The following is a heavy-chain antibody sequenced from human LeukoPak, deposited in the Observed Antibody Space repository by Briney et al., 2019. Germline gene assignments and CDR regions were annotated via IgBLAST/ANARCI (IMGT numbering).Heavy chain of an antibody. Sequence: GGSLRLSCVASGFSFSTYSVNWVRQAPGGGLEWLSYITDGSSTIYYADSVKGRFTISRDNDRNTLYLQMNSLRVEDTAVYYCARDLQDTSGFDIWGQGTMVTVSS. CDR2: ITDGSSTI. V-gene: IGHV3-48*01. D-gene: IGHD3-22*01. CDR1: GFSFSTYS. J-gene: IGHJ3*02. CDR3: ARDLQDTSGFDI.